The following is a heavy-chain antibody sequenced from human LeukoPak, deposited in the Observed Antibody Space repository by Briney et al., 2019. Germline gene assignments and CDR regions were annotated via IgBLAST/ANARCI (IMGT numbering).Heavy chain of an antibody. V-gene: IGHV3-23*01. J-gene: IGHJ4*02. Sequence: GGSLRLSCAASGFTFSDYAMSWVRQAPEKGLEWVSAISGSGDATKYADSVKGRFTISRDKSKNTLYLQMNSLRAEDTAVYYCARGIVGATPYFDYWGQGTLVTVSS. D-gene: IGHD1-26*01. CDR1: GFTFSDYA. CDR2: ISGSGDAT. CDR3: ARGIVGATPYFDY.